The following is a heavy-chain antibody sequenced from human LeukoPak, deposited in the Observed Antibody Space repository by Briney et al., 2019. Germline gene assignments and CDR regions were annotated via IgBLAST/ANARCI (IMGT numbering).Heavy chain of an antibody. CDR2: ISGSGGNT. D-gene: IGHD3-10*01. J-gene: IGHJ5*02. Sequence: PGGSLRLSCAASGFTFSSYAMSWVRQAPGKGLEWVSVISGSGGNTFYADSVKGRFTISRDNSKDTLYLQMNSLRAEDTAVYYCAKYYSGSGSMGGSWGQGTPVTVSS. CDR1: GFTFSSYA. CDR3: AKYYSGSGSMGGS. V-gene: IGHV3-23*01.